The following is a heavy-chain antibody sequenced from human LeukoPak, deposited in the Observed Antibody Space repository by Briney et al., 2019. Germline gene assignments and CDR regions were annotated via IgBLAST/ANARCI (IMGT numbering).Heavy chain of an antibody. D-gene: IGHD1-1*01. Sequence: ASVKVSCKASGYTFTSYAMHWVRQAPGQRLEWMGWINAGNGNTKYSQKFQGRVTITRDTSASTAYMELSSLRSGDTAVYYCAGGTTGTTGNYWGQGTLVTVSS. J-gene: IGHJ4*02. CDR1: GYTFTSYA. CDR2: INAGNGNT. CDR3: AGGTTGTTGNY. V-gene: IGHV1-3*01.